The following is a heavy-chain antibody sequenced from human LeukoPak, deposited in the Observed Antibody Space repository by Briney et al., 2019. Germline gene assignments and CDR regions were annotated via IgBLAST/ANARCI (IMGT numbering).Heavy chain of an antibody. CDR1: GFTFDDYG. V-gene: IGHV3-9*01. D-gene: IGHD4-23*01. J-gene: IGHJ4*02. CDR3: AKGGEYGGKNFAH. Sequence: GGSLRLSCAASGFTFDDYGMYWVRQAPGKGLEWVSGISWTSGDIGYADSVKGRFTISRDNAKNSLYLQMNSLGPEDTAMYYCAKGGEYGGKNFAHWGQGTLVTVSS. CDR2: ISWTSGDI.